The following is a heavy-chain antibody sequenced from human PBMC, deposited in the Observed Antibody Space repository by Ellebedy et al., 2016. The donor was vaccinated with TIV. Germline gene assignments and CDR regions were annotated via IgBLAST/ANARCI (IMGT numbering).Heavy chain of an antibody. CDR3: ARDGAASNQLVTYYFDS. D-gene: IGHD6-13*01. V-gene: IGHV3-48*01. Sequence: PGGSLRLSCAASGFTFSDYHMNWVRQSPGTGLEWVSHISSSSSIIYYADSVKGRFTISRDHSKNTVYLQMSGLRAEDTAVYYCARDGAASNQLVTYYFDSWGQGTLVTVSS. CDR2: ISSSSSII. J-gene: IGHJ4*02. CDR1: GFTFSDYH.